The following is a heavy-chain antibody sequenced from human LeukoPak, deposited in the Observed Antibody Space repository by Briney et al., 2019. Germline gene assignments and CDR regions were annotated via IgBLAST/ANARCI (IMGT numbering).Heavy chain of an antibody. D-gene: IGHD2-2*01. CDR1: GYTFTGYY. CDR2: INPNSGGT. CDR3: ARGGLVPPAPYYFDY. J-gene: IGHJ4*02. Sequence: ASVKVSCKASGYTFTGYYIHWVRQAPGQGLEWMGWINPNSGGTNYAQKFQGRVTMTRDTSISTAYMELNRLTSDDTAVYYCARGGLVPPAPYYFDYWGQGTLVTFSS. V-gene: IGHV1-2*02.